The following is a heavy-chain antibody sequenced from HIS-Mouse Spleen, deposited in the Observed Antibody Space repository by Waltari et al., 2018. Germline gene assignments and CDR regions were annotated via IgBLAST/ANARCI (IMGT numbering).Heavy chain of an antibody. Sequence: QVQLVESGGGVVQPGRSLRLCCASSGFTFSSYGMPWVGQAPGKGLEWVEVIWYDGSNKYYADSVKGRFTISRDNSKNTLYLQMNSLRAEDTAVYYCAKGGLMVYAIGDYWGQGTLVTVSS. CDR1: GFTFSSYG. J-gene: IGHJ4*02. CDR2: IWYDGSNK. D-gene: IGHD2-8*01. CDR3: AKGGLMVYAIGDY. V-gene: IGHV3-33*06.